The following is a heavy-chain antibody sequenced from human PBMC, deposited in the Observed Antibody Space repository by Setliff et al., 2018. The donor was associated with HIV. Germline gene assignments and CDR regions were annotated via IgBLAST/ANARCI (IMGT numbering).Heavy chain of an antibody. CDR3: ASVTTGYYFDY. D-gene: IGHD4-17*01. CDR2: INRSGST. Sequence: SETLSLTCAVYGGFFSGYYWSWIRQSPGKGLEWIGEINRSGSTNYNPSLKSRVTISIDTSKNQFSLRLSSVTAADTAVYYCASVTTGYYFDYWGQGTLVTVSS. J-gene: IGHJ4*02. CDR1: GGFFSGYY. V-gene: IGHV4-34*01.